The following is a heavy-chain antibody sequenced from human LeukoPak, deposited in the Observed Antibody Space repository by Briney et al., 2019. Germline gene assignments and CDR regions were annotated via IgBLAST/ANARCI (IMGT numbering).Heavy chain of an antibody. J-gene: IGHJ6*02. CDR2: INPSGGST. CDR1: GYTFTSYY. CDR3: ARNTPAYYYDSSAASGYGMDV. Sequence: ASVKVSCKASGYTFTSYYMHWVRQAPGQGLEWMGIINPSGGSTSYAQKFQGRVTMTRDTSTSTVYMELSSLRSEDTAVYYCARNTPAYYYDSSAASGYGMDVWGQGTTVTVSS. V-gene: IGHV1-46*01. D-gene: IGHD3-22*01.